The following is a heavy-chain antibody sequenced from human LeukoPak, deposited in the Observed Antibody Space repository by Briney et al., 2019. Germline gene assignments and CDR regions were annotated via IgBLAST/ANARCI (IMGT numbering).Heavy chain of an antibody. D-gene: IGHD3-3*01. CDR1: GFTFSSYA. CDR3: AKSRTYDFWSGYFFDY. J-gene: IGHJ4*02. Sequence: GGSLRLSCAASGFTFSSYAMSWVRQAPGKGLEWVSAISGSGGSTYYADSVKGRFTISRDNSKNTQYLQMNSLRAEDTAVYYCAKSRTYDFWSGYFFDYWGQGTLVTVSS. V-gene: IGHV3-23*01. CDR2: ISGSGGST.